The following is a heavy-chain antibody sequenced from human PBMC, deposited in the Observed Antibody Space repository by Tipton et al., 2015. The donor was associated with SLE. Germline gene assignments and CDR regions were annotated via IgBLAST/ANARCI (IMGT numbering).Heavy chain of an antibody. CDR2: ISYDGSNK. D-gene: IGHD5-18*01. J-gene: IGHJ4*02. Sequence: SLRLSCAASGFTFSSYAMHWVRQAPGKGLEWVAVISYDGSNKYYADSVKGRFTISRDNSKNTLYLQMNSLRAEDTAVYYCAKDVSPNTPMATDYWGQGTLVTVSS. CDR3: AKDVSPNTPMATDY. CDR1: GFTFSSYA. V-gene: IGHV3-30-3*01.